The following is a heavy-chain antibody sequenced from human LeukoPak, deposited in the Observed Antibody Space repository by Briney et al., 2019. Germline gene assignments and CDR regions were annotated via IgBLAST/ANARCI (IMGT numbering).Heavy chain of an antibody. D-gene: IGHD3-3*01. CDR3: ARDVFWSGYYWFDP. Sequence: SETLSLTCTVSGGSISSGSYYWSWIRQPAGKGLEWIGRIYTSGSTNYNPSLKSRVTISVDTSKNQFSLKLSSVTAADTAVCYCARDVFWSGYYWFDPWGQGTLVTVSS. J-gene: IGHJ5*02. V-gene: IGHV4-61*02. CDR2: IYTSGST. CDR1: GGSISSGSYY.